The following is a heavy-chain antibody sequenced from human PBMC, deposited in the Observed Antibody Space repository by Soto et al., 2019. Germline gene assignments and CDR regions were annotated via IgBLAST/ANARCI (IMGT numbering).Heavy chain of an antibody. CDR2: VYYTGST. CDR1: GGSISGSY. J-gene: IGHJ4*02. V-gene: IGHV4-59*01. CDR3: ARSVAVPGAHIDY. Sequence: SETLSLTCSVSGGSISGSYWSWIRQSPGKGLEWLGYVYYTGSTNYSPSLRSRVSISVDTSKNEFSLRLSSVAAADTAVYFCARSVAVPGAHIDYWGQGTQVTVSS. D-gene: IGHD6-19*01.